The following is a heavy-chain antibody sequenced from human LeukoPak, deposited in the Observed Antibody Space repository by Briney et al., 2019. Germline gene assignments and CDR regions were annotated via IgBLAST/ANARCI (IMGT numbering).Heavy chain of an antibody. V-gene: IGHV3-11*01. CDR1: GFTFNDYY. Sequence: PGWSLRLSFAASGFTFNDYYMSWIRQAPGEGLEGISYISGSGDRIYYADSVKGRFTISRDNAKNSLYLQLNSLRAEDTAVYYCARDYAWDSYGLVLDSWGQGALVTVSS. CDR2: ISGSGDRI. J-gene: IGHJ4*02. D-gene: IGHD3-16*02. CDR3: ARDYAWDSYGLVLDS.